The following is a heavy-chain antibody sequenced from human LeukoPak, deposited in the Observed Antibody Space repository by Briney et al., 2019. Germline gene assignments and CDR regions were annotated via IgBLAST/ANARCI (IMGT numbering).Heavy chain of an antibody. V-gene: IGHV4-34*01. Sequence: PSETLSLTCGVSGGSFSGYFWTWIRQPPGKELEWIGETNHKGTTNYNPSLNSRVSISVNRSKNQFSLKLSSVTAADTAVYYCARVVAIETTVTIDYWGQGTLVTVSS. CDR3: ARVVAIETTVTIDY. D-gene: IGHD4-17*01. CDR2: TNHKGTT. J-gene: IGHJ4*02. CDR1: GGSFSGYF.